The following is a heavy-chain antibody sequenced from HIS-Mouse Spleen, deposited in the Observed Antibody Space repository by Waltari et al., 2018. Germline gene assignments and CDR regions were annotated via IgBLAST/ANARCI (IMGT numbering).Heavy chain of an antibody. CDR3: ARGRFHSWNDAFDI. CDR1: GGSFSGYY. D-gene: IGHD1-1*01. CDR2: INHSGST. V-gene: IGHV4-34*01. J-gene: IGHJ3*02. Sequence: QVQLQQWGAGLLKPSETLSLTCAVYGGSFSGYYWSWIRQPPGKGLGGIGEINHSGSTNSNPALKSRVTISVDTSKNQFSLKLSSVTAADTAVYYCARGRFHSWNDAFDIWGQGTMVTGSS.